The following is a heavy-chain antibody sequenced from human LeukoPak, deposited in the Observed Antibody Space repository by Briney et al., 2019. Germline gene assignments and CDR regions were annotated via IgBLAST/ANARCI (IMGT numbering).Heavy chain of an antibody. J-gene: IGHJ4*02. Sequence: ASVKVSCKASGYNFTGNYLHWVRQAPGQGLEWVGWISPRNGDAKFAQKFQGRVTTSRDTSASTAYMELSSLRSEERAVYYCATDPSYGSGSYHYWGREPWSPSPQ. D-gene: IGHD3-10*01. CDR1: GYNFTGNY. CDR3: ATDPSYGSGSYHY. V-gene: IGHV1-2*02. CDR2: ISPRNGDA.